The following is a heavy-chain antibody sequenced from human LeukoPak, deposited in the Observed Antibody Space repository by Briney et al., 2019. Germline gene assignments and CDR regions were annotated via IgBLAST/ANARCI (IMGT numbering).Heavy chain of an antibody. CDR1: GGSISSYY. D-gene: IGHD5-24*01. CDR3: ARDLAVDDAFDI. V-gene: IGHV4-59*01. Sequence: PSETLSLTCTVSGGSISSYYWSWIRQPPGKGLEWIGYIYYRGSTNYNPSLKSRVTISVDTSKNQFSLKLSSVTAADTAVYYCARDLAVDDAFDIWGQGTMVTVSS. CDR2: IYYRGST. J-gene: IGHJ3*02.